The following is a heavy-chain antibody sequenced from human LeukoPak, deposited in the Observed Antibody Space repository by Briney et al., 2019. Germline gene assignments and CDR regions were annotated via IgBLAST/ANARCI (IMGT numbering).Heavy chain of an antibody. Sequence: SETLSLTCTVSGGSISSGSYYCGWIRQPPGKGLEWIGSIYHSGNTYYNPSLKSRVTLSVDASKNQFSLKLSSVTAADTAVYYCAGSNYDNWFDPWGQGTLVSVSS. D-gene: IGHD3-10*01. V-gene: IGHV4-39*01. J-gene: IGHJ5*02. CDR1: GGSISSGSYY. CDR2: IYHSGNT. CDR3: AGSNYDNWFDP.